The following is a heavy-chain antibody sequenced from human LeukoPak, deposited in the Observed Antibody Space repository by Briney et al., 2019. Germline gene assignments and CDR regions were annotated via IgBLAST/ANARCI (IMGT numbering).Heavy chain of an antibody. Sequence: ASVKVSCKASGYTFTSYYMHWVRQAPGQGLEWMGWINPNSGGTNYAQKFQGRVTMTRDTSISTAYMELSRLRSDDTAVYYCARDRGLDIAAAGKFRHYYYYMDVWGKGTTVTVSS. D-gene: IGHD6-13*01. V-gene: IGHV1-2*02. CDR3: ARDRGLDIAAAGKFRHYYYYMDV. CDR2: INPNSGGT. J-gene: IGHJ6*03. CDR1: GYTFTSYY.